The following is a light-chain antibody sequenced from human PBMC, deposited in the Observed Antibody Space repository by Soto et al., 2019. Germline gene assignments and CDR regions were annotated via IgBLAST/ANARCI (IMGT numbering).Light chain of an antibody. CDR2: DAS. CDR3: QQYDNLKLT. Sequence: DIQMTQSPSSLSASVGDRVTITCQASQDISNYLNWYQQKPGKAPKLLIYDASNLETGVPSRFSGSGSGTDFTFTISSLQPEDIATYYCQQYDNLKLTCGGGTKVDIK. CDR1: QDISNY. V-gene: IGKV1-33*01. J-gene: IGKJ4*01.